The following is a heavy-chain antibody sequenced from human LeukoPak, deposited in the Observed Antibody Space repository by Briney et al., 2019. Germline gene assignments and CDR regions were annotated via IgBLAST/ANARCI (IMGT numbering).Heavy chain of an antibody. CDR1: GYTFTGYY. V-gene: IGHV1-2*02. D-gene: IGHD6-13*01. Sequence: GASVKVSCKASGYTFTGYYMHWVRQAPGQGLEWMGWINPNSGGTNYAQKFQGRVTMTRDTSISTAYMELSRLRSDDTAVYYCARQKQARYYYYYGMDVWGQGTTVTVSS. J-gene: IGHJ6*02. CDR2: INPNSGGT. CDR3: ARQKQARYYYYYGMDV.